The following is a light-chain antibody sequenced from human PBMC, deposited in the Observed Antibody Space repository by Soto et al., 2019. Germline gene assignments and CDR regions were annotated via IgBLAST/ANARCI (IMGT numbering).Light chain of an antibody. CDR1: STDVGGYNY. Sequence: QSALAQPSSVSGSPGQSITISCTGTSTDVGGYNYVSWYQHHSGKAPKLLICEVTNRPSGISDRFSGSKSVNTASLTISGLQAEDESDYYCASYSSTDTPFLFGTGTKVTV. J-gene: IGLJ1*01. V-gene: IGLV2-14*01. CDR3: ASYSSTDTPFL. CDR2: EVT.